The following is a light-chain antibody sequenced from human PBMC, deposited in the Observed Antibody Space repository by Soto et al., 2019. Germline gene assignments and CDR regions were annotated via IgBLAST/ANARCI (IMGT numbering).Light chain of an antibody. V-gene: IGLV3-21*02. J-gene: IGLJ1*01. CDR3: QVWDSSSDHHV. CDR1: DIGRKT. Sequence: SYELTQPPSVSVAPGQTARITCGGNDIGRKTVHWYQQKPGQAPVLVVYDDDPRPSGIPERFSGSNSGNTATLTISRVEAGDEADYYCQVWDSSSDHHVFGTGTKVTVL. CDR2: DDD.